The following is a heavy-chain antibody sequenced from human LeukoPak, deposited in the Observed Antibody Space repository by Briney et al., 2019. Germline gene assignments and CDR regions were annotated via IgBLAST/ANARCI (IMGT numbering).Heavy chain of an antibody. CDR2: IKQDGSEK. CDR1: GFTFGDYA. CDR3: AREYSSSWYYFDY. J-gene: IGHJ4*02. V-gene: IGHV3-7*01. Sequence: PGGSLRLSCTASGFTFGDYAMSWVRQAPGKGLEWVANIKQDGSEKYYVDSVKGRFTISRDNAKNSLYLQMNSLRAEDTAVYYCAREYSSSWYYFDYWGQGTLVTVSS. D-gene: IGHD6-13*01.